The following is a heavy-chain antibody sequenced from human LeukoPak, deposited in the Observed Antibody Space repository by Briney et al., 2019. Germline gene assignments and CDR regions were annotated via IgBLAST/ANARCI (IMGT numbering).Heavy chain of an antibody. V-gene: IGHV3-21*04. Sequence: GGSLRLSCAASGFTFSSYSMNWVRQAPGKGLEWVSSISSSSSYIYYADSVKGRFTISRDNAKNSLYLQMNSLRAEDTALYYCAKEIYSRMAFDYWGQGTLVTVSS. CDR1: GFTFSSYS. CDR3: AKEIYSRMAFDY. J-gene: IGHJ4*02. D-gene: IGHD5-12*01. CDR2: ISSSSSYI.